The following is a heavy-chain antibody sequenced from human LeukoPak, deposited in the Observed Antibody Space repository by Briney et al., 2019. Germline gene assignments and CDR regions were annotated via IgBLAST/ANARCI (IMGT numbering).Heavy chain of an antibody. CDR2: INHSGST. CDR3: ARDRRSSAAGIRYYYYGIDV. Sequence: SETLSLTCAVYGGSFSGYYWSWIRQPPGKGLEWIGEINHSGSTNYNPSLKSRVTISVDTSKNQFSLKLSSVTAADTAVYYCARDRRSSAAGIRYYYYGIDVWGQGTTVTVYS. J-gene: IGHJ6*02. CDR1: GGSFSGYY. D-gene: IGHD6-13*01. V-gene: IGHV4-34*01.